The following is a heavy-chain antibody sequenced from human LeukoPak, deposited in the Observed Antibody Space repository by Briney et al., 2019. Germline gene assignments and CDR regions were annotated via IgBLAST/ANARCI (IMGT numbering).Heavy chain of an antibody. J-gene: IGHJ5*02. CDR1: GGSFSGSY. V-gene: IGHV4-34*01. CDR3: AREGSLNWFDP. CDR2: INHSGST. Sequence: PSETLSLTSAVHGGSFSGSYWSWMRQPPGKGLEWIGEINHSGSTNYNPSLKSRVTISVDTSKNQFSLKLSSVTAADTAVYYCAREGSLNWFDPWGQGTLVTVSS.